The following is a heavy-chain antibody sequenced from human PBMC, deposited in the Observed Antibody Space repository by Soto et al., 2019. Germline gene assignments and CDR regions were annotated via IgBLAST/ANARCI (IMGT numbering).Heavy chain of an antibody. V-gene: IGHV4-34*01. CDR1: GGSFSGYY. D-gene: IGHD2-21*02. J-gene: IGHJ4*02. CDR2: INHSGST. Sequence: SETLSLTCAVYGGSFSGYYWSWIRQPPGKGLEWIGEINHSGSTNYNPSLKSRVTISVDTSKNQFSLKLSSVTAADTAVYYCARGRSGYCGGDCYSFYDYWGQGTLVTVSS. CDR3: ARGRSGYCGGDCYSFYDY.